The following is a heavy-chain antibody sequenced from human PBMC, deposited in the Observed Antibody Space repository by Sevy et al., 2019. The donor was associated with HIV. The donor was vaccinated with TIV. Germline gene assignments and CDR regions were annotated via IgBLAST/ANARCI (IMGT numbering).Heavy chain of an antibody. J-gene: IGHJ4*02. Sequence: SETLSLTCAVSGGSFSGYFWNWIRQSPGKGLEWLGEINHTGSLKYNPSLKSRVTISVDASKSQLSLHLRSVTAADTAVYYCASVRQAYIVVVPSTVPFDYWGRGTLVTVSS. V-gene: IGHV4-34*01. CDR3: ASVRQAYIVVVPSTVPFDY. D-gene: IGHD2-2*01. CDR1: GGSFSGYF. CDR2: INHTGSL.